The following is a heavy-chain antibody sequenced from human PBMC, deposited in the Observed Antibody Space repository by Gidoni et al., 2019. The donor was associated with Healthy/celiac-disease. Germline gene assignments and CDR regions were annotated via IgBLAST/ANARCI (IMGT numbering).Heavy chain of an antibody. D-gene: IGHD2-15*01. Sequence: QLQLQESGPGLVKPSETLSLTCTVSGGSISSSSYYWGWIRQPPGKGLEWIGSIYYSGSTYYNPSLKSRVTISVDTSKNQFSLKLSSVTAADTAVYYCARRYCSGGSCRTDAFDIWGQGTMVTVSS. V-gene: IGHV4-39*01. J-gene: IGHJ3*02. CDR3: ARRYCSGGSCRTDAFDI. CDR2: IYYSGST. CDR1: GGSISSSSYY.